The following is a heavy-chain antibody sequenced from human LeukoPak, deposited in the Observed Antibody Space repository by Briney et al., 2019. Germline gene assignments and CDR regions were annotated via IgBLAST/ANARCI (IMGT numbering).Heavy chain of an antibody. D-gene: IGHD6-6*01. V-gene: IGHV3-74*01. Sequence: PLGVLRLSCTASGFSFSGHWMHWARQLPGKGLVWVSRISPTGSTTSYADSVKGRFTVSRDNAKNTLYLQVNNLRAEDTAVYYCARGPNSNWSGLDFWGQGTLLTVSS. CDR2: ISPTGSTT. CDR1: GFSFSGHW. J-gene: IGHJ4*02. CDR3: ARGPNSNWSGLDF.